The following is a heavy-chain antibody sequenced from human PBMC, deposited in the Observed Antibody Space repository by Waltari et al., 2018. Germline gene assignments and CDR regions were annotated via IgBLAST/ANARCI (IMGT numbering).Heavy chain of an antibody. V-gene: IGHV3-64*07. D-gene: IGHD6-19*01. CDR3: ASNPVAGRWYFDY. Sequence: EVQLVESGGGLVQPGGSLRLSCVASGFSFSSFGMHWVRQAPGKRLEYVSAISSNGDYIYYADSVKGRFTISRDNSKNTLYLQMGSLRAEDMAVYYCASNPVAGRWYFDYWGPGTLVTVSS. CDR2: ISSNGDYI. J-gene: IGHJ4*02. CDR1: GFSFSSFG.